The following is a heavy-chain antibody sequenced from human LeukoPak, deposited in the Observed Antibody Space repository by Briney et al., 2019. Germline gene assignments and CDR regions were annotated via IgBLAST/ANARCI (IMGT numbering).Heavy chain of an antibody. CDR1: GGSFSGYY. CDR3: ARARYSSSWACDY. V-gene: IGHV4-34*01. D-gene: IGHD6-13*01. Sequence: SETLSLTCAVYGGSFSGYYWSWIRQPPGKGLEWIGEINHSGSTNYNPSLKSRVTISVDTSKNQFSLKLSSVTAADTAVYYCARARYSSSWACDYWGQGTLVTVSS. J-gene: IGHJ4*02. CDR2: INHSGST.